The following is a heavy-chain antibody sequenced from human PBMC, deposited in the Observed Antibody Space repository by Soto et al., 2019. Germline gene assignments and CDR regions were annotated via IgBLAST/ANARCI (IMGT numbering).Heavy chain of an antibody. J-gene: IGHJ5*02. D-gene: IGHD6-6*01. CDR2: IIPILGIA. Sequence: ASVKVSCKASGGTFSSYTISWVRQAPGQRLEWMGRIIPILGIANYAQKFQGRVTITADKSTSTAYMELSSLRSEDTAVYYCASGYSSSSGGGDWFDPWGQGTLVTVSS. V-gene: IGHV1-69*02. CDR1: GGTFSSYT. CDR3: ASGYSSSSGGGDWFDP.